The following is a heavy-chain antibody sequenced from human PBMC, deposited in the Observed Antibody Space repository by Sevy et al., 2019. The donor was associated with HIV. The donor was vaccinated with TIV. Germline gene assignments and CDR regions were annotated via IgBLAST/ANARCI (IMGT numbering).Heavy chain of an antibody. CDR1: GFTFSNYA. J-gene: IGHJ4*02. D-gene: IGHD3-22*01. V-gene: IGHV3-23*01. CDR2: ISSSGGST. Sequence: GGSLRLSCAASGFTFSNYAMSWVRQAPGKGLEWVSAISSSGGSTYYADSVKGRFTISRDNSRNTLYLQMNSVRAEDTDVYYCAKGGTYYYDSSGYYPIPIDYWGQGTLVTVSS. CDR3: AKGGTYYYDSSGYYPIPIDY.